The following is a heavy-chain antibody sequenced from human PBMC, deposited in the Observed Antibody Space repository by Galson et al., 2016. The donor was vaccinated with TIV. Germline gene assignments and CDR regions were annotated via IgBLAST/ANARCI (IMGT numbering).Heavy chain of an antibody. CDR3: ARGFNYGFDFYYGMDV. J-gene: IGHJ6*02. Sequence: SVKVSCKASGYPFSAYYIHWVRQAPGQGLEWMGWINPYGDDTNYEQRFQGRVSMTSDTSINTAYMELSSLRSDDTAISFCARGFNYGFDFYYGMDVWGQGTTVTVSS. D-gene: IGHD5-18*01. CDR2: INPYGDDT. V-gene: IGHV1-2*02. CDR1: GYPFSAYY.